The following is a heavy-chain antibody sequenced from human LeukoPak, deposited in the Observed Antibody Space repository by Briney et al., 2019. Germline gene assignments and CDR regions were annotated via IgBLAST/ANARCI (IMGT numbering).Heavy chain of an antibody. CDR1: GFTFSSYA. CDR3: AKRGPGSGWIHIDY. V-gene: IGHV3-23*01. D-gene: IGHD6-19*01. Sequence: GGSLRLSCAASGFTFSSYAMSWVRQAPGKGLEWVSAISGSGGSTYYADSMKGRFTISRDNSKNTLYLQMNSLRAEDTAVYYCAKRGPGSGWIHIDYWGQGTLVTVSS. CDR2: ISGSGGST. J-gene: IGHJ4*02.